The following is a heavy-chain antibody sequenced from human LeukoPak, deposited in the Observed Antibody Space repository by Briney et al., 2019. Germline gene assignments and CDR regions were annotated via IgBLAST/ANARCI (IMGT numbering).Heavy chain of an antibody. CDR3: AGHKYYNFWGSFNWFDP. D-gene: IGHD3-3*01. CDR1: GASIINNNYY. Sequence: TSETLSLTCFVSGASIINNNYYWAWLRQPPGKGLEWIGSVYHGGSTSYNPSLESRVTISVDTSKSHFTLKMNSVTASDTALYSCAGHKYYNFWGSFNWFDPWGQGTLVTVSS. V-gene: IGHV4-39*01. J-gene: IGHJ5*02. CDR2: VYHGGST.